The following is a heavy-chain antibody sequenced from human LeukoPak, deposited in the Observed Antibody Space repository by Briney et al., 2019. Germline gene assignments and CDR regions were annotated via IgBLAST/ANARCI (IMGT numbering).Heavy chain of an antibody. CDR1: GGSISTTSYY. D-gene: IGHD2-15*01. CDR2: IYSSGTT. CDR3: ARRAGGWFDY. J-gene: IGHJ4*02. V-gene: IGHV4-39*01. Sequence: PSETLSLTCTVSGGSISTTSYYWGWIRQPPGKGLECIGNIYSSGTTYYNPSLKSRVTISIDTSKSQFSLRLNSVTAADMAVYYCARRAGGWFDYWGQGTLVTVSS.